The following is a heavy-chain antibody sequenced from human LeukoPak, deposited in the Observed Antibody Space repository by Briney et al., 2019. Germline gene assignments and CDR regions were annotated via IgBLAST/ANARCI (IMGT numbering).Heavy chain of an antibody. Sequence: PSETLSLTCTVSGGSISSYHWSWIRQPPGKGLEWIGYIYYSGSTNYNPSLKSRVTISVDTSKNQFSLKLSSVTAADTAVYYCARDKMAIDYWGQGTLVTVSS. CDR3: ARDKMAIDY. V-gene: IGHV4-59*01. CDR1: GGSISSYH. CDR2: IYYSGST. D-gene: IGHD5-24*01. J-gene: IGHJ4*02.